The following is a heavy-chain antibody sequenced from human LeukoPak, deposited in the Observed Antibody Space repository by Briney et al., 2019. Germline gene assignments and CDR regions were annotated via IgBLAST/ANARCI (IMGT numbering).Heavy chain of an antibody. CDR2: ISSSSSYI. CDR1: GFTFSSYS. J-gene: IGHJ4*02. CDR3: ARDLGVAALDN. D-gene: IGHD6-19*01. V-gene: IGHV3-21*01. Sequence: GGPLRLSCAASGFTFSSYSMNWVRQAPGKGLEWVSSISSSSSYIYYADSVRGRFTISRDNAKNTLYLQMNSLRAEETAVYYCARDLGVAALDNWGQGTLVTVSS.